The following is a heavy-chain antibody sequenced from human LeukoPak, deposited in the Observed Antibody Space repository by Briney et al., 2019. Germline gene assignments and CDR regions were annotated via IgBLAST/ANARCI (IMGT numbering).Heavy chain of an antibody. V-gene: IGHV1-69*01. CDR1: GGTFSSYA. Sequence: SVTVSCKASGGTFSSYAISWVRQAPGQGLEWMGGIIPIFGTANYAQKFQGRVTITADESTSTAYMELSSLRSEDTAVYYCAGGYYYDSSGYYAEYFQHWGQGTLVTVSS. J-gene: IGHJ1*01. D-gene: IGHD3-22*01. CDR2: IIPIFGTA. CDR3: AGGYYYDSSGYYAEYFQH.